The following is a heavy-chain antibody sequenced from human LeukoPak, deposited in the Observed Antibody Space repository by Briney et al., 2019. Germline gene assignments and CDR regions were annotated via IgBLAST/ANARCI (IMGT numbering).Heavy chain of an antibody. Sequence: GGSLRLSCAASGFTFSSYAMSWVRQAPGKGLEWVSAISGSGGSTYYADSVKGRFTISRDNSKNSLYLQMNSLRAEDTAVYYCAKGAFYDFWSGSQGRFDPWGQGTLVTVSS. CDR1: GFTFSSYA. CDR3: AKGAFYDFWSGSQGRFDP. V-gene: IGHV3-23*01. CDR2: ISGSGGST. D-gene: IGHD3-3*01. J-gene: IGHJ5*02.